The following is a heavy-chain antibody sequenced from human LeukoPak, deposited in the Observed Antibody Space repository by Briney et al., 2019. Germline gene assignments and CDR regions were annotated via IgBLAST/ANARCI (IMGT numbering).Heavy chain of an antibody. CDR3: AKEMAAGGADAFDI. V-gene: IGHV3-23*01. Sequence: GGSLRLSCAASGFTVNTNHMHWVRQAPGKGLEWVSTINDSGGTTYYADSVKGRFTTSRDNSKNTLYMQMNSLRAEDTALYYCAKEMAAGGADAFDIWGQGTMVTVSS. CDR1: GFTVNTNH. J-gene: IGHJ3*02. D-gene: IGHD6-13*01. CDR2: INDSGGTT.